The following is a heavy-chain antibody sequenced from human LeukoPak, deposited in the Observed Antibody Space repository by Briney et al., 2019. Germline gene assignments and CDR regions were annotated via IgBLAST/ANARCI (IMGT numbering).Heavy chain of an antibody. D-gene: IGHD5/OR15-5a*01. CDR3: ARGPEVSSPLWYFDL. V-gene: IGHV3-20*04. J-gene: IGHJ2*01. CDR2: INWNGAYI. Sequence: GGSLGLSCAASGFTFVNYAMTWVRQAPGKGLEWVSGINWNGAYIYYADSVKGRFTISRDDAKKSLYLQMNSLRAEDTALYYCARGPEVSSPLWYFDLWGRGALVSVSS. CDR1: GFTFVNYA.